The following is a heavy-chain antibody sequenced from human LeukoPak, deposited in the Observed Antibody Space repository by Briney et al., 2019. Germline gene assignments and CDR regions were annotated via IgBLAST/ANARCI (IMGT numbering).Heavy chain of an antibody. CDR2: INPDGSRT. CDR3: ARETPEYD. D-gene: IGHD6-6*01. CDR1: GFTFSTYW. V-gene: IGHV3-74*01. J-gene: IGHJ4*02. Sequence: GGSLRLSCAASGFTFSTYWVHWVRQAPGKGLVWVSRINPDGSRTDYADSVKGRFTISRDNAKNTLYLQMNSLRAEDTAVYFCARETPEYDWGQGTLVTVSS.